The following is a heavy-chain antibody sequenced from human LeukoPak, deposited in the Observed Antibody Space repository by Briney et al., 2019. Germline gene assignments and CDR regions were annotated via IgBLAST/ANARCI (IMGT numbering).Heavy chain of an antibody. CDR2: TYYRSKWYI. CDR1: GDSVSSINGA. Sequence: SRTLSVTFAISGDSVSSINGAWNWVRQSPSRGLEWLGSTYYRSKWYIDYAVPIQGQMSINPDTSKNQFTLHLFSVTPDDTAVYYCARDVATTGWYTFDYWGQGTRVTVSS. V-gene: IGHV6-1*01. CDR3: ARDVATTGWYTFDY. J-gene: IGHJ4*02. D-gene: IGHD6-19*01.